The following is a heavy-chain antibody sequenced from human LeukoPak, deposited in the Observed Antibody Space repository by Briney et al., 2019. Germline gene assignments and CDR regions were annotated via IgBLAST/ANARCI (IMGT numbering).Heavy chain of an antibody. V-gene: IGHV4-39*01. Sequence: KPSENPALTCTVSGGSISSSSYYLGWVRQPPGKGLEWIGSIYYSGSTYYNPSLKSRVTISVDTSKNQFSLKLSSVTAADTAVYYCARRVVAARPFDYWGQGTLVTVSS. CDR3: ARRVVAARPFDY. D-gene: IGHD6-6*01. CDR2: IYYSGST. CDR1: GGSISSSSYY. J-gene: IGHJ4*02.